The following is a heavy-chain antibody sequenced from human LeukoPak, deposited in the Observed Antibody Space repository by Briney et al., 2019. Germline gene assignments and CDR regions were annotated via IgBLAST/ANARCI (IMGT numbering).Heavy chain of an antibody. V-gene: IGHV1-69*04. CDR1: GGTFSSYA. CDR2: IIPILGIA. Sequence: SVKVSCKASGGTFSSYAISWERQAPGQGLEWMGRIIPILGIANYAQKFQGRVTITADKSTSTAYMELSSLRSEDTAVYYCAPDYGDYVGYYYYGMDVWGQGTTVTVSS. CDR3: APDYGDYVGYYYYGMDV. D-gene: IGHD4-17*01. J-gene: IGHJ6*02.